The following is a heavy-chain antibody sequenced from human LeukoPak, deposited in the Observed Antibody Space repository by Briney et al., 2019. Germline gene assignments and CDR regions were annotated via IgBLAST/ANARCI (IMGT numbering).Heavy chain of an antibody. CDR1: GFTFSNYW. CDR2: ISYDGSNK. CDR3: AKTQLATFDY. Sequence: GGSLRLSCAASGFTFSNYWMTWVRQAPGKGLEWVAVISYDGSNKYYADSVKGRFTISRDNSKNTLYLQMNSLRAEDTAVYYCAKTQLATFDYWGQGTLVTVSS. J-gene: IGHJ4*02. D-gene: IGHD6-13*01. V-gene: IGHV3-30*18.